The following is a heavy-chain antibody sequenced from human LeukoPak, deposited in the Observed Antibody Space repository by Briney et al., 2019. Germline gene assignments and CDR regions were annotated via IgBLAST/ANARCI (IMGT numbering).Heavy chain of an antibody. CDR1: GYTFTSYD. CDR3: ARTYDILYYFDY. V-gene: IGHV1-8*01. Sequence: ASVKVSCKASGYTFTSYDINWVRQATGQGLEWMGWMNTNSGNTGYAQKFQGRVTMTRNTSISTAYMELSSLRSEDTAVYYCARTYDILYYFDYWGQGTLVTVSS. J-gene: IGHJ4*02. CDR2: MNTNSGNT. D-gene: IGHD3-9*01.